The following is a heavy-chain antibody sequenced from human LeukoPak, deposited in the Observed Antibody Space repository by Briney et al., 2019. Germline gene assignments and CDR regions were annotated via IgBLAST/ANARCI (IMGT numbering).Heavy chain of an antibody. CDR2: INHSGST. V-gene: IGHV4-34*01. D-gene: IGHD5-18*01. CDR1: GGSFSGYY. J-gene: IGHJ6*03. Sequence: SETLSLTCAVYGGSFSGYYWSWIRQPPGKGLEWIGEINHSGSTNYNPSLKSRVTISVDTSKNQFSLKLSSVTAADTAVYYCARDGRGYSYGYYVYYYMDVWGKGTTVTISS. CDR3: ARDGRGYSYGYYVYYYMDV.